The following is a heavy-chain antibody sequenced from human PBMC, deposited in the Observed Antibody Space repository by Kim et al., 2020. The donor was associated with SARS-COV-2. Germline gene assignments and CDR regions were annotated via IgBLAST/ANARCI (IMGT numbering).Heavy chain of an antibody. V-gene: IGHV1-18*01. Sequence: ASVKVSCKASGYTFTSYGISWVRQAPGQGLEWMGWISAYNGNTNYAQKLQGRVTMTTDTYTSTAYMELRSLRSDDTAVYYCARDLYKNIVVVKGNWFDPWGQGTLVTVSS. CDR1: GYTFTSYG. CDR2: ISAYNGNT. J-gene: IGHJ5*02. D-gene: IGHD2-21*01. CDR3: ARDLYKNIVVVKGNWFDP.